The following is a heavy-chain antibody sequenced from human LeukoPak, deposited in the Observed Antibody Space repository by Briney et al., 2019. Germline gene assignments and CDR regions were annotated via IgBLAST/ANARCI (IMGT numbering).Heavy chain of an antibody. Sequence: SETLSLTCAVYGGSFSGYYWSWIRQPPGKGLEWIGEINHSGSTNYNPSLKSRVTISVDTSKNQFSLKLSSVTAADTAVYYCARERSSSSDLASYYFDYWGQGTLVTVSS. J-gene: IGHJ4*02. CDR1: GGSFSGYY. D-gene: IGHD6-6*01. V-gene: IGHV4-34*01. CDR2: INHSGST. CDR3: ARERSSSSDLASYYFDY.